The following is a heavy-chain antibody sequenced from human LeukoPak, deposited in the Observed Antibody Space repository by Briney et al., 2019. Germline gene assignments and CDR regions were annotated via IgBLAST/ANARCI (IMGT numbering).Heavy chain of an antibody. CDR2: ISYDGSNK. V-gene: IGHV3-30*04. CDR1: GFTFSSYA. J-gene: IGHJ6*04. Sequence: GRSLRLSCAASGFTFSSYAMHWVRQAPGKGLEWVAVISYDGSNKYYADSVKGRFTISRDNSKNTLYLQMNNLRAEDTAVYYCARDVGFGDHGVDVWGKGTTVTVSS. D-gene: IGHD3-10*01. CDR3: ARDVGFGDHGVDV.